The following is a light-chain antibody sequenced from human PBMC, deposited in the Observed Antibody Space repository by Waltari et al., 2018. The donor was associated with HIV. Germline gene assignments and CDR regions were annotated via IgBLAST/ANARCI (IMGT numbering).Light chain of an antibody. V-gene: IGLV3-21*04. Sequence: SYELTQPHSVSVAPGQTAMITCGGNNIESKSVQWYQQKPGQAPVLVIYFDLDRPSGSPERFSGSVSGNTATLTISRVDAGDEADYYCQVWDRSSAQVIFGGGTKLAVL. J-gene: IGLJ2*01. CDR2: FDL. CDR1: NIESKS. CDR3: QVWDRSSAQVI.